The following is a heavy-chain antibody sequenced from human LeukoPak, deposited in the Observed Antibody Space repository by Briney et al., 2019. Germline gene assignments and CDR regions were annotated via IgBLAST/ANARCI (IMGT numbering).Heavy chain of an antibody. CDR2: IYYSGST. Sequence: PSQTLSLTCTVSGGSISSGGYYWSWIRQPPGKGLEWIGYIYYSGSTNYNPSLKSRVTISVDTSKNQFSLKLSSVTAADTAVYYCARSLLLVGIAAAVNWFDPWGQGTLVTVSS. CDR1: GGSISSGGYY. D-gene: IGHD6-13*01. V-gene: IGHV4-61*08. CDR3: ARSLLLVGIAAAVNWFDP. J-gene: IGHJ5*02.